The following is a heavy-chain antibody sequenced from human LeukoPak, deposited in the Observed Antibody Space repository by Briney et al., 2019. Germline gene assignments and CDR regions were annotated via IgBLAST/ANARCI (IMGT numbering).Heavy chain of an antibody. CDR1: GFTFSSYA. D-gene: IGHD2-2*01. CDR3: AKPGCSSTSCQDFDY. CDR2: ISGSGGSK. J-gene: IGHJ4*02. Sequence: PGGSLRLSCAAFGFTFSSYAMSCVRQAPGKGLQWVSAISGSGGSKYYADSVKGRFTISRDDSKNTLYLQMNRLRAEDTAVYYCAKPGCSSTSCQDFDYWGQGTLVTVSS. V-gene: IGHV3-23*01.